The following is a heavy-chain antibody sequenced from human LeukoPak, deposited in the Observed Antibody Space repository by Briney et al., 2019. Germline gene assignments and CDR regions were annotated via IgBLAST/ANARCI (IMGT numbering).Heavy chain of an antibody. CDR3: ATDGLRRFDYYYGMDV. J-gene: IGHJ6*02. CDR1: GYTLTELS. CDR2: FDPEDGET. Sequence: GASVKVSCKVSGYTLTELSMHWVRQAPGKGLEWMGGFDPEDGETIYAQKFQGRVTMTEDTSTDTAYMELSSLRSEDTAVYYCATDGLRRFDYYYGMDVWGQGTTVTVSS. D-gene: IGHD3-22*01. V-gene: IGHV1-24*01.